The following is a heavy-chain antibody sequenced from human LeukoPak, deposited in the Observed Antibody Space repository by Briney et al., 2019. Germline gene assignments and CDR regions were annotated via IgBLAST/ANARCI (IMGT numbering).Heavy chain of an antibody. V-gene: IGHV4-59*01. CDR2: IYYSGST. J-gene: IGHJ4*02. CDR1: GGSISRYY. Sequence: SETLSLTCTVSGGSISRYYWSWIRQPPGKGLEWIGYIYYSGSTNYNPSLKSRVTISVDTSKNQFSLKLSSVTAADTAVYYCARVYSGYVHFDYWGQGTLVTVSS. CDR3: ARVYSGYVHFDY. D-gene: IGHD5-12*01.